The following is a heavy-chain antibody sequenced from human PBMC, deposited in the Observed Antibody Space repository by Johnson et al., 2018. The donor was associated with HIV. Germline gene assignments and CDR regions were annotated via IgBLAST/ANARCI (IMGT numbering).Heavy chain of an antibody. J-gene: IGHJ3*02. Sequence: VQLVESGGGLIQPGGSLRLSCVASGFTVISNHMSWVRQAPGKGLEWVSVINWNGGSTGYADSVKGRFTISRDNAKNSLYLQMNSLRAEDTAFYYCAGDQGFRVGPIADDAFDIWGQGTVVTVSS. CDR3: AGDQGFRVGPIADDAFDI. D-gene: IGHD1-26*01. V-gene: IGHV3-20*04. CDR1: GFTVISNH. CDR2: INWNGGST.